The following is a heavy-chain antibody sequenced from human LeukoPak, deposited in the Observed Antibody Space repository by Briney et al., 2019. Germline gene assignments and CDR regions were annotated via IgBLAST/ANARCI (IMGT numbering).Heavy chain of an antibody. V-gene: IGHV3-23*01. CDR1: GFTFSSYA. D-gene: IGHD2-2*01. Sequence: GGSLRLSCAASGFTFSSYAMSWVRQAPGKGLEWVSGISGSGGSTYYADSVKGRFTISRDNSKNTLYLQMNSLRAEDTAVYYCAKSPTDIVAVPAAILAFDIWGQGTMVTVSS. J-gene: IGHJ3*02. CDR2: ISGSGGST. CDR3: AKSPTDIVAVPAAILAFDI.